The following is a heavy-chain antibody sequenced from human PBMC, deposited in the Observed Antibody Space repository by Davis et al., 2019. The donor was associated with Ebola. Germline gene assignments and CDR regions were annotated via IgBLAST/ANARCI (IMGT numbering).Heavy chain of an antibody. CDR2: ISRYKGDT. CDR1: GYSFNNYG. CDR3: VRDFKDYGRNTGYIDY. Sequence: ASVKVSCKTSGYSFNNYGITWVRQAPGQGLEWMGWISRYKGDTNSARKFQGRITMTTDTSTSTAYMELKSLTSEDTAVYYCVRDFKDYGRNTGYIDYWGQGTLVIVSS. J-gene: IGHJ4*02. V-gene: IGHV1-18*01. D-gene: IGHD4-17*01.